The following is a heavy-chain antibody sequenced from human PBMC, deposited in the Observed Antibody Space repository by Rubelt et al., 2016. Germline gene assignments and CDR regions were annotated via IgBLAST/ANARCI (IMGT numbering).Heavy chain of an antibody. J-gene: IGHJ5*02. D-gene: IGHD2-21*01. CDR2: ISYDGSNK. V-gene: IGHV3-30*18. Sequence: QVQLVESGGGVVQPGRSLRLSCAASGFTFSSYGMHWVRQAPGKGLEWVAVISYDGSNKYYADSGKGRFTSSRDNSKNTLYLQMNSLRAEDTAVYYCAKDCAPGGVDPWGQGTLVTVSS. CDR3: AKDCAPGGVDP. CDR1: GFTFSSYG.